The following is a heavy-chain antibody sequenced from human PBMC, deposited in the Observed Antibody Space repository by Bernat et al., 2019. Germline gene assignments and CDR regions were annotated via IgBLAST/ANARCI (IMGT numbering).Heavy chain of an antibody. Sequence: QVQLVESGGGVVQPGRSLRLSCAASGFTFSSYGMHWVRQAPGKGLEWVAVISYDGSNKYYAESVKGRFTISRDNSKNTLYLQMNSLRAEDTAVYYCAKCYDQSVPAADYYYGMDVWGQGTTVTVSS. J-gene: IGHJ6*02. CDR1: GFTFSSYG. D-gene: IGHD2-2*01. CDR3: AKCYDQSVPAADYYYGMDV. CDR2: ISYDGSNK. V-gene: IGHV3-30*18.